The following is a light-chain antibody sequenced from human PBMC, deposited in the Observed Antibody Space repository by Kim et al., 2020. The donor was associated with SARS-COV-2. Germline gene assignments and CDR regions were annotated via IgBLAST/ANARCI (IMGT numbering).Light chain of an antibody. J-gene: IGKJ1*01. CDR3: HHYGSSSRT. CDR2: RAS. Sequence: CTWERDTVACRASQTFSGHCLAWYQQKPGQAPRLLLHRASGRATDNPGRFSGSGSGSDLALTISRLEPEDSAVYYCHHYGSSSRTFGQGSKLHIK. V-gene: IGKV3-20*01. CDR1: QTFSGHC.